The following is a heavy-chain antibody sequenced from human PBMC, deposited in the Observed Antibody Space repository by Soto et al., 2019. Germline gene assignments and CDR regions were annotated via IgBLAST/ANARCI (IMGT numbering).Heavy chain of an antibody. V-gene: IGHV3-23*01. D-gene: IGHD3-22*01. CDR2: ISGGGGGK. CDR3: AKDVHYDSSGGLDY. J-gene: IGHJ4*02. CDR1: GFTFDNFA. Sequence: EVRLLESGGGLEQPGGSLRLSCITSGFTFDNFAMSWVRQAPGRGLEWVSAISGGGGGKYYADSVKGRFIIARDNSKNTVYLEVNGLRTEDTAVYYCAKDVHYDSSGGLDYWGQGTLVNVSS.